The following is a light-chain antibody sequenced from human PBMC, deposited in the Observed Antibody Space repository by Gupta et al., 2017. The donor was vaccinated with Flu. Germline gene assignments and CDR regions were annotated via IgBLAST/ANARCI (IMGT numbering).Light chain of an antibody. J-gene: IGKJ2*01. Sequence: GTLSLSPGERATPSGRARQSVSSSSLTWYQQKPGQAPRLLIYGASGRATGIPDRFRGSGSGTEFTLTISRLEPEDFAVYYCQQYHSSPYTFGPGTKLEIK. CDR2: GAS. CDR1: QSVSSSS. V-gene: IGKV3-20*01. CDR3: QQYHSSPYT.